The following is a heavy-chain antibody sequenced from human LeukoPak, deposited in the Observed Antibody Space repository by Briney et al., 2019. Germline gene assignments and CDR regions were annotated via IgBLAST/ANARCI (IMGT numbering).Heavy chain of an antibody. J-gene: IGHJ4*02. D-gene: IGHD2-21*01. CDR3: SKDSHD. Sequence: PSETLSLTCTVSSGSINSGSSFWSWDRQPPGTGGEWIGYIYPSGTTYYEPSLKSRVTISVDTSNNQFSLSLDSVTAADTAVYFCSKDSHDWGQGTLVTVSS. CDR2: IYPSGTT. CDR1: SGSINSGSSF. V-gene: IGHV4-30-4*08.